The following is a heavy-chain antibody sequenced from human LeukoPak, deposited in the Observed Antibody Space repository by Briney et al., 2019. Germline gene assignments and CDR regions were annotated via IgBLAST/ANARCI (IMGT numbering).Heavy chain of an antibody. CDR1: GYTFTSYG. CDR2: ISAYNGNT. D-gene: IGHD4-17*01. V-gene: IGHV1-18*01. CDR3: ARDKPLTTVTTYYFDY. J-gene: IGHJ4*02. Sequence: ASVKVSCKASGYTFTSYGISWVRQAPGQGLEWTGWISAYNGNTNYAQKLQGRVTMTTDTSTSTAYMELRSLRSDDTAVYYCARDKPLTTVTTYYFDYWGQGTLVTVSS.